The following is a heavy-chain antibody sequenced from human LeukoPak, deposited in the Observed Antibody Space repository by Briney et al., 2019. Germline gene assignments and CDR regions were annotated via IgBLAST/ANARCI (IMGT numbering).Heavy chain of an antibody. Sequence: GGSLRLSCAASGFTFSSYWMSWVRQAPGQGLEWVANIKQDGSEKYYVDSVKGRFTISRDNAKNSLYLQMNSLRAGDTAVYYCARVPPASDYFDYWGQGTLVTVSS. CDR3: ARVPPASDYFDY. CDR1: GFTFSSYW. J-gene: IGHJ4*02. CDR2: IKQDGSEK. V-gene: IGHV3-7*03. D-gene: IGHD2-2*01.